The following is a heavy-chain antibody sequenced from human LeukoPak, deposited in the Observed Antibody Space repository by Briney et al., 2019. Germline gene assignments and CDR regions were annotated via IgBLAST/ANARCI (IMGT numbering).Heavy chain of an antibody. J-gene: IGHJ4*02. CDR1: GFTFDDYA. D-gene: IGHD5-24*01. CDR2: ISWNSGSI. CDR3: AKDIGARDRCFDY. Sequence: GRSLRLSCAASGFTFDDYAMHWVRQAPGKGLEWVSGISWNSGSIGYADSVKGRFTISRDNAKNSLYLQMNSLRAEDTALYYCAKDIGARDRCFDYWGQGTLVTVSS. V-gene: IGHV3-9*01.